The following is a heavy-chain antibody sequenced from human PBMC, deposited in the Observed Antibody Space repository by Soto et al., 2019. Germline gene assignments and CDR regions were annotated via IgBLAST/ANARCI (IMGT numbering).Heavy chain of an antibody. J-gene: IGHJ4*02. V-gene: IGHV4-39*01. Sequence: QVQLQESGPGLVKPSETLSLTCTVSGGSISKSNYFWGWNRQAPGKGLEWIASILYSGTTSYNSSLKSRVAISVDTSKNQFSLELNSVTAADTAVYYCARLGWGNGDSDYWGQGTLVTVSS. CDR3: ARLGWGNGDSDY. CDR1: GGSISKSNYF. CDR2: ILYSGTT. D-gene: IGHD2-21*01.